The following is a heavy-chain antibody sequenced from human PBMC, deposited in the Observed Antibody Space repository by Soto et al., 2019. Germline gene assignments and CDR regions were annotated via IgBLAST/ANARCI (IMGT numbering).Heavy chain of an antibody. CDR3: ARSTLSTDFEY. V-gene: IGHV2-5*02. Sequence: QITLKESGPTLVKPTQTLTLTCTFSGFSLTTSEIYVGWIRQPPGKALEWLALIYGDNDKRYSPSLKSRLTITKDTSKNQVVLTMTNMDPVDTGTYYSARSTLSTDFEYWGQGTPVTVSS. J-gene: IGHJ4*02. D-gene: IGHD2-8*02. CDR2: IYGDNDK. CDR1: GFSLTTSEIY.